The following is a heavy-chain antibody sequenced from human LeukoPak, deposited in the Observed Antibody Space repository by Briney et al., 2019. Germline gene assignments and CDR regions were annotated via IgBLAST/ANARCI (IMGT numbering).Heavy chain of an antibody. D-gene: IGHD2-2*01. J-gene: IGHJ4*02. CDR1: GYTFTGYY. V-gene: IGHV1-2*02. CDR3: AKDVVVVVPAALDY. Sequence: ASVKVSCKASGYTFTGYYMHWVRQAPGQGLEWMGWINPNSGGTNYAQKFQGRVTMTRDTSISTAYMELSRLRSDDTAVYYCAKDVVVVVPAALDYWGQGTLVTVSS. CDR2: INPNSGGT.